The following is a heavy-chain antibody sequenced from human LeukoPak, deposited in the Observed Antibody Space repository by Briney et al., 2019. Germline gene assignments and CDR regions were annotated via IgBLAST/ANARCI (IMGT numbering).Heavy chain of an antibody. J-gene: IGHJ6*03. Sequence: SETLSLPCTVSGDSINNNYWSWIRQPAGKGLEWIGRIYTSGSTNYNPSLKSRVTLSADTSKNQLSLNLHSVTAADTAVYYCSRDRLYCQLQYRDYYYMDVWGKGTTVTVSS. CDR3: SRDRLYCQLQYRDYYYMDV. CDR2: IYTSGST. D-gene: IGHD2-2*02. V-gene: IGHV4-4*07. CDR1: GDSINNNY.